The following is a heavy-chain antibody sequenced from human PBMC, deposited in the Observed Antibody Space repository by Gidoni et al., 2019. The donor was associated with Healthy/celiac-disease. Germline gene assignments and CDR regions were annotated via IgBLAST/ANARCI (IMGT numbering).Heavy chain of an antibody. D-gene: IGHD1-26*01. J-gene: IGHJ3*02. CDR2: ISYDGSNK. V-gene: IGHV3-30-3*01. CDR3: ARGGVGASSGGDAFDI. CDR1: GFTFSSYG. Sequence: QVQLVESGGGVVQPGRSLRLSCAASGFTFSSYGIHWVRQAPGKGLEWVAVISYDGSNKYYADSVKGRFTISRDNSKNTLYLQMNSLRAEDTAVYYCARGGVGASSGGDAFDIWGQGTMVTVSS.